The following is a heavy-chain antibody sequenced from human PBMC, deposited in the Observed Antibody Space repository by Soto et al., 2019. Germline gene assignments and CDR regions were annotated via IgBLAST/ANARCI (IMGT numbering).Heavy chain of an antibody. Sequence: ASETLSLTCTVSGCSISSGGYYWSWIRQHPGKGLEWIGYIYYSGSTYYNPSLKSRVTISVDTSKNQFSLKLSSVTAADTAVYYCARTLPLVVPEDNWFDPWGQGTLVTVSS. CDR2: IYYSGST. J-gene: IGHJ5*02. V-gene: IGHV4-31*03. D-gene: IGHD2-2*01. CDR1: GCSISSGGYY. CDR3: ARTLPLVVPEDNWFDP.